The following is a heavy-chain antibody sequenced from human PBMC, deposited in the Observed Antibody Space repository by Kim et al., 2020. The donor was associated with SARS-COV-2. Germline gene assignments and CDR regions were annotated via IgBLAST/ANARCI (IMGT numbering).Heavy chain of an antibody. D-gene: IGHD2-15*01. CDR3: ARSNVVYGMDV. V-gene: IGHV5-51*01. CDR1: GYGFTSYW. Sequence: GESLKISCTASGYGFTSYWIGWVRQMPGKGLEWMGIIYPGDSDTRYSPSFQGQVTMSVDKSISTAYLQWSSLKASDTAIYYCARSNVVYGMDVWGQGTTGAVSS. J-gene: IGHJ6*02. CDR2: IYPGDSDT.